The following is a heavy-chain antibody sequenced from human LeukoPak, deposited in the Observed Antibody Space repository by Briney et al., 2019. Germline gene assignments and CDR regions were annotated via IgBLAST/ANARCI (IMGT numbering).Heavy chain of an antibody. J-gene: IGHJ3*02. Sequence: SETLSLTCTVSGGAITSSSSYWGWIRQPPGKGLEWIGSIYYSGINYSHPSLKSRVTISVDTSKNQFSLKLTAVTAADTALYYCARVRSTMDSFDIWGQGTEVTVSS. CDR1: GGAITSSSSY. CDR3: ARVRSTMDSFDI. CDR2: IYYSGIN. D-gene: IGHD3-10*01. V-gene: IGHV4-39*01.